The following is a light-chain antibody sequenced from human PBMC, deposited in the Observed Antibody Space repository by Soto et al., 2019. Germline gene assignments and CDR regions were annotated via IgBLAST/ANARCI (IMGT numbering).Light chain of an antibody. CDR2: KAS. Sequence: DIQMTQSPSTLSASVGDRVTITCRASQSISSWLAWYQQKPGKAPKLLIYKASSLESGVPSRFSGRGSGTEFTLTISSLQPDDFATYYCQQYEGTFGQGTKVEIK. J-gene: IGKJ1*01. V-gene: IGKV1-5*03. CDR3: QQYEGT. CDR1: QSISSW.